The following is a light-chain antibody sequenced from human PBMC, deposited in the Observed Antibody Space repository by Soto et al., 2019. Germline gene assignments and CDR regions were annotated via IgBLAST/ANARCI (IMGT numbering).Light chain of an antibody. CDR3: VSFTTRKSYV. J-gene: IGLJ1*01. V-gene: IGLV2-14*03. CDR1: RSDIGGYNY. CDR2: DIT. Sequence: QSVLTQPASVSGSPGQSITISCIGTRSDIGGYNYVSWHQQHPGKAPKLMIYDITNRPSGVSNRFSGSKAGNTASLTISGLQAEEEADYYCVSFTTRKSYVFGTGTKVTVL.